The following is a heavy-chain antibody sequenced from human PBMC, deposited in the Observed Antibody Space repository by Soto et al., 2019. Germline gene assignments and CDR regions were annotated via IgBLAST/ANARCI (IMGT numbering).Heavy chain of an antibody. CDR2: IYPGDSDT. Sequence: GESLNISCKGSGYSVTIYWVGWVRQMPGKGLEWMGIIYPGDSDTRYSPSFQVQVTISADKSISSSYLQWSSLKASDTAMYYCARSPVSCIRTSCWGLYYFDYWGQGPLVTVSS. CDR1: GYSVTIYW. D-gene: IGHD2-2*01. CDR3: ARSPVSCIRTSCWGLYYFDY. J-gene: IGHJ4*02. V-gene: IGHV5-51*01.